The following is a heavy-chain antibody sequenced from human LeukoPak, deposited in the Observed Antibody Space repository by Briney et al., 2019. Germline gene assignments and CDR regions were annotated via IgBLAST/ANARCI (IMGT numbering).Heavy chain of an antibody. D-gene: IGHD3-3*01. CDR2: IKSKANSYAT. CDR3: AIVFAGVGAFDI. CDR1: GFTFSGSA. J-gene: IGHJ3*02. V-gene: IGHV3-73*01. Sequence: GGSLRLSCAASGFTFSGSAMHWVRQASGKGLEWVGRIKSKANSYATAYAASVRGRFTISRDDSKNTAYLQMNSLKSEDTAVYYCAIVFAGVGAFDIWGHGTMVTASS.